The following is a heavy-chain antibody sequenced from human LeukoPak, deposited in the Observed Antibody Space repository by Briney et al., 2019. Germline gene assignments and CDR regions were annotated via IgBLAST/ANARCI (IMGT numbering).Heavy chain of an antibody. CDR2: INSDGSST. CDR3: ARVGGSFHWFDP. D-gene: IGHD1-26*01. V-gene: IGHV3-74*01. CDR1: AFTFSSYW. Sequence: PGGSLRLSCAASAFTFSSYWMHWVRHAPGKGLVWVSRINSDGSSTSYADSVKGRFTISRDNAKKTLYLQMNSLRAEDTAVYYCARVGGSFHWFDPWGQGTLVTVSS. J-gene: IGHJ5*02.